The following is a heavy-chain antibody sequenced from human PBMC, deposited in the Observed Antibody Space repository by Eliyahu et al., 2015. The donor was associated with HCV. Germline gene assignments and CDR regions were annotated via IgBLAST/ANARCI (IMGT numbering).Heavy chain of an antibody. Sequence: EVKKPGSSVKVSCKASGGTFSSYAISWVRQAPGQGLEWMGGIIPIFGTANYAQKFQGRVTITADESTSTAYMELSSLRSEDTAVYYCARGRAYYDSSGYPLFDYWGQGTLVTVSS. CDR2: IIPIFGTA. J-gene: IGHJ4*02. V-gene: IGHV1-69*01. CDR3: ARGRAYYDSSGYPLFDY. CDR1: GGTFSSYA. D-gene: IGHD3-22*01.